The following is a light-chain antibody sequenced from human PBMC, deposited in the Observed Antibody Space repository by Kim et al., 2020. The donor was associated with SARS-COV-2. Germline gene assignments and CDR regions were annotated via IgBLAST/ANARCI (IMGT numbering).Light chain of an antibody. V-gene: IGKV1-12*01. J-gene: IGKJ5*01. CDR3: QQANSFPRT. Sequence: DIQMTQSPSSVSASVGDRVTITCRASQDIATWLAWYQQKPGKAPKLLIYGASSLQSGVPSRFSGSGSGTDFTLNITSLQPEDFATYYCQQANSFPRTFGQGTRLEIK. CDR1: QDIATW. CDR2: GAS.